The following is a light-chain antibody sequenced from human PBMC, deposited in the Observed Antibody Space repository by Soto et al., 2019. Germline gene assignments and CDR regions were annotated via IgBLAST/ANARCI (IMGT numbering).Light chain of an antibody. CDR3: QQFGSSPGFT. CDR2: GAS. V-gene: IGKV3-20*01. Sequence: EIVLTQSPGTLSLSPGERATLSCRASQSINSRYLAWYQQKPGQAPRLLIYGASSRATGLPDRFRGSGSGTDFTLTISRLEPEDFAVYYCQQFGSSPGFTFGPGTKVDIK. CDR1: QSINSRY. J-gene: IGKJ3*01.